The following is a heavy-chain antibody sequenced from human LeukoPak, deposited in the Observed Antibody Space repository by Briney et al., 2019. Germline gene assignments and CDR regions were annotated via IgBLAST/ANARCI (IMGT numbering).Heavy chain of an antibody. J-gene: IGHJ6*02. D-gene: IGHD6-13*01. CDR2: IWYDGSNK. CDR1: GFTFSSYG. CDR3: ARGVIPAAGPYYGMDV. Sequence: PGGSLRLSCAASGFTFSSYGMHWVRQAPGKGLEWVAVIWYDGSNKYYADSVKGRFTNSRGNSKNTLYLQMNSLRAEDTAVYFCARGVIPAAGPYYGMDVWGQGTTVTVSS. V-gene: IGHV3-33*01.